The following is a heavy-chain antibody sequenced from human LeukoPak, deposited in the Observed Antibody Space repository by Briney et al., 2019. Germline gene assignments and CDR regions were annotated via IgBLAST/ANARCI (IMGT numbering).Heavy chain of an antibody. CDR1: GFTFSSYS. J-gene: IGHJ4*02. CDR3: AKDLSPGPD. CDR2: IIGSGPTT. V-gene: IGHV3-23*01. Sequence: PGGSLRLSCAASGFTFSSYSMNWVRQAPGKGLKWVSAIIGSGPTTYYADSVKGRFTISRDNSKNTLYLQMNSLRAEDTAVYYCAKDLSPGPDWGQGTLVTVSS.